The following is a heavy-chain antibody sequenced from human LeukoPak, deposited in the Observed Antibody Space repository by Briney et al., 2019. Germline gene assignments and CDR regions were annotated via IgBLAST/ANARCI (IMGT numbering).Heavy chain of an antibody. D-gene: IGHD3-22*01. Sequence: GASVKVSCKASGYTFTGYYMHWVRQAPGQGLKWMGWINPNSGGTNYAQKFQGRVTMTRDTSISTAYMELSRLRSDDTAVYYCARVDYYDTYAFDIWGQGTMVTVSS. J-gene: IGHJ3*02. CDR3: ARVDYYDTYAFDI. V-gene: IGHV1-2*02. CDR1: GYTFTGYY. CDR2: INPNSGGT.